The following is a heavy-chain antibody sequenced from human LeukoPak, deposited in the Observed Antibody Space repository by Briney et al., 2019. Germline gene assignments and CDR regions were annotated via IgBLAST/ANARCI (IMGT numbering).Heavy chain of an antibody. CDR2: ISAYNGNT. CDR1: GYTFTSYG. J-gene: IGHJ6*03. CDR3: ARNSDAAPHYDFWSGYYHYYYYYMDV. V-gene: IGHV1-18*01. D-gene: IGHD3-3*01. Sequence: ASVTVSFKASGYTFTSYGISWVRQAPGQGLEWMGWISAYNGNTNYAQELQGRVTMTTDTSTSTAYMALRSLRSEDTVVYYCARNSDAAPHYDFWSGYYHYYYYYMDVWGKGTTVTVSS.